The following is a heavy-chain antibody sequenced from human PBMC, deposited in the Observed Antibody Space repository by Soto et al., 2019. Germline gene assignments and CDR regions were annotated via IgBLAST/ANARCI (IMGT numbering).Heavy chain of an antibody. J-gene: IGHJ4*02. CDR1: GFTFSSYG. CDR2: IWYDGSNK. D-gene: IGHD3-22*01. V-gene: IGHV3-33*01. Sequence: GGSLRLSCAASGFTFSSYGMHWVRQAPGKGLEWVAVIWYDGSNKYYADSVKGRFTISRDNSKNTLYLQMNSLRAEDTAVYYCARDLYYYDSSGYFDYWGQGTLVTVSS. CDR3: ARDLYYYDSSGYFDY.